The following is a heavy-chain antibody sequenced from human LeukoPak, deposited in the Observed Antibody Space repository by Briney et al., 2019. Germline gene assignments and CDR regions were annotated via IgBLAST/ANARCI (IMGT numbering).Heavy chain of an antibody. J-gene: IGHJ4*02. CDR1: GGPIKSNSYY. Sequence: SETLSLTCTVSGGPIKSNSYYWGWIRQPPGKGLEWIGSIYYSGTTFYNPSLKSRVTISVDTSKNQFSLKLSSVTAADTAVYYCARASPRYSSSWYSDYFDSWGQGTLVTVSS. D-gene: IGHD6-13*01. CDR3: ARASPRYSSSWYSDYFDS. CDR2: IYYSGTT. V-gene: IGHV4-39*07.